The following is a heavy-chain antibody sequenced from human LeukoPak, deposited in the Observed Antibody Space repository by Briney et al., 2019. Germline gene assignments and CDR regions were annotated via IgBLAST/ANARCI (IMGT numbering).Heavy chain of an antibody. CDR2: IYGGGST. J-gene: IGHJ4*02. CDR1: GLSVSSNF. D-gene: IGHD6-19*01. V-gene: IGHV3-53*01. CDR3: ASWPVGWYGEDS. Sequence: GGSLRLSCAATGLSVSSNFMSWVRPAPGKGLEWVSVIYGGGSTYYADSVKGRFTISRDTPKNTLYLQMNSLRVEDTAVYYCASWPVGWYGEDSWGQGTLVTVSS.